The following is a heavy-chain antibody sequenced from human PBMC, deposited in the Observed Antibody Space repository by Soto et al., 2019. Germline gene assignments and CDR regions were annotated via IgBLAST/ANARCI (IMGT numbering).Heavy chain of an antibody. V-gene: IGHV3-23*01. CDR1: GFTFSSYA. J-gene: IGHJ6*03. CDR2: ISGSGGST. CDR3: ATHQQYDYYYYYMDV. Sequence: GGSMELSCAASGFTFSSYAMSWVRQAPGKGLEWVSAISGSGGSTYYADSVKGRFTISRDNSKNTLYLQMNSLRAEDTAVYYCATHQQYDYYYYYMDVWGKGTTVTVSS. D-gene: IGHD2-2*01.